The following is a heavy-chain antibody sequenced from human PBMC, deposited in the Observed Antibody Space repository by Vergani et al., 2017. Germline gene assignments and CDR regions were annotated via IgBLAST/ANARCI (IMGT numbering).Heavy chain of an antibody. CDR2: IYYSGST. J-gene: IGHJ4*02. D-gene: IGHD4-17*01. CDR3: ARPDNYGGYVPFDY. V-gene: IGHV4-59*01. Sequence: QVQLQESGPGLVKPSETLSLTCTVPGGSISSYYWSWIRQPPGKGLEWIGYIYYSGSTNYNPSLKSRVTISVDTSKNQFSLKLSSVTAADTAVYYCARPDNYGGYVPFDYWGQGTLVTVSS. CDR1: GGSISSYY.